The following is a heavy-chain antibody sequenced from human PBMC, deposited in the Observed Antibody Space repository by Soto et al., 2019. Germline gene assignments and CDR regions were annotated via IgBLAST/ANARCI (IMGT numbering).Heavy chain of an antibody. D-gene: IGHD3-10*01. Sequence: GGSLRLSCAASGFSFHDAWMNWVRQAPGKGLEWVGRIKSKTDGETTDYAAPVKGRFSVSRDDSKNTLYLQMNSLKTEDTAVYYCTADLIGTYYSPYDFRGQGILGTVAS. V-gene: IGHV3-15*07. CDR1: GFSFHDAW. J-gene: IGHJ4*02. CDR3: TADLIGTYYSPYDF. CDR2: IKSKTDGETT.